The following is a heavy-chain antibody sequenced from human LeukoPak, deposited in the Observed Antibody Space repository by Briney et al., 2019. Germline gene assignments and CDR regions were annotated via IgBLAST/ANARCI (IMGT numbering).Heavy chain of an antibody. Sequence: ASVKVSCKASGYTFTSYDLNWVRQATGQGLEWIGWMNPNSGNTGYAQKFQGRVALTRSTSISTAYMELRSLTSEDTAVYYCARDYGGNSGWFDPWGQGTLVTVSS. J-gene: IGHJ5*02. CDR3: ARDYGGNSGWFDP. V-gene: IGHV1-8*01. CDR2: MNPNSGNT. D-gene: IGHD4-23*01. CDR1: GYTFTSYD.